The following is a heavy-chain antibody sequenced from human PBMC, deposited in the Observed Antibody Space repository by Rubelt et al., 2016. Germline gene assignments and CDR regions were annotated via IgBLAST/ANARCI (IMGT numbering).Heavy chain of an antibody. Sequence: VQLLESGGGLVQPGGSLRLSCAAAGFTFSSYAMHWVRQAPGKGLEWVAVISYDGSNKYYADSVKGRFTISRDNSKNTLYLQMNSLRAEDTAVYFCAKDSRYSGSYWDFDYWGQGTLVTVSS. CDR1: GFTFSSYA. J-gene: IGHJ4*02. V-gene: IGHV3-30*04. CDR3: AKDSRYSGSYWDFDY. D-gene: IGHD1-26*01. CDR2: ISYDGSNK.